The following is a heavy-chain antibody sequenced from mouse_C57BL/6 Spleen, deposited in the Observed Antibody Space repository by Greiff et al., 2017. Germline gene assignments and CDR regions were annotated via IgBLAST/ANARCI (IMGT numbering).Heavy chain of an antibody. Sequence: QVQLQQSGAELVKPGASVKISCKASGYAFSSYWMNWVKQRPGNGLEWIGQIYPGDGDTNYNGKFKGKATLTADKSSSTAYMQLSSLTAEDSAVYFGARVRCNGSGYYFDDWGQGTTLTVSS. CDR3: ARVRCNGSGYYFDD. D-gene: IGHD1-2*01. J-gene: IGHJ2*01. CDR1: GYAFSSYW. CDR2: IYPGDGDT. V-gene: IGHV1-80*01.